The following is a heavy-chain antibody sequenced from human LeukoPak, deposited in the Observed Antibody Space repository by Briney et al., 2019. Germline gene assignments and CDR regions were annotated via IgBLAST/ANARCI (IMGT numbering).Heavy chain of an antibody. CDR3: VCSGYDSSFDY. V-gene: IGHV4-39*01. J-gene: IGHJ4*02. CDR1: GGSISSSSYY. D-gene: IGHD5-12*01. CDR2: IYYSGST. Sequence: SETLSLTCTVSGGSISSSSYYWGWIRQPPGKGLEWIGSIYYSGSTYYNPSLKSRVTISVDTSKNQFSLKLSSVTAADTAVYYCVCSGYDSSFDYWGQGTLVTVSS.